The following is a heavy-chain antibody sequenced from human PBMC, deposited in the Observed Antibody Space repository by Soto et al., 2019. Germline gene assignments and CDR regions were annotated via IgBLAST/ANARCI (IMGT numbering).Heavy chain of an antibody. CDR1: GGSISSYS. CDR3: VIAVPGAGGFDT. CDR2: IYHRGTT. J-gene: IGHJ5*02. D-gene: IGHD3-10*02. Sequence: PSETLSLTCTVSGGSISSYSCSWFRQPPGKGLEWIGYIYHRGTTNYSPSLKSRVTISADMSKNQFSLKLSSVTAAVTAVYYCVIAVPGAGGFDTWGQGTLLTVSS. V-gene: IGHV4-59*01.